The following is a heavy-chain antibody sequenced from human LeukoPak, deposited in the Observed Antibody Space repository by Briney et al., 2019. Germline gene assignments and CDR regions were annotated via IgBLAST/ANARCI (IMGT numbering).Heavy chain of an antibody. CDR3: ARGSTSHCIDY. CDR2: INHSGST. Sequence: SETLSLTCAVYGGSFSGYYWSWIRQPPGKGLEWIGEINHSGSTNYNPSLKSRVTTSVDTSKNQFSLKLSSVTAADTAVYYCARGSTSHCIDYWGQGTLVTVSS. J-gene: IGHJ4*02. D-gene: IGHD2-2*01. CDR1: GGSFSGYY. V-gene: IGHV4-34*01.